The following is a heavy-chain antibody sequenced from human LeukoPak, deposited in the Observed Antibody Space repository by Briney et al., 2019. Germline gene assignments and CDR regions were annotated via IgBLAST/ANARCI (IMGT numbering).Heavy chain of an antibody. Sequence: GRSLRLSCAASGFTFSSYGMHWVRQAPGKGLEWVALIWYDGNNEYYADSVKGRFTISRDNSKNTFYLQLNSLRAEDTAVYYCARQHCSGGDCYFFDWGQGTLVTVSS. CDR3: ARQHCSGGDCYFFD. D-gene: IGHD2-15*01. V-gene: IGHV3-33*01. CDR1: GFTFSSYG. CDR2: IWYDGNNE. J-gene: IGHJ4*02.